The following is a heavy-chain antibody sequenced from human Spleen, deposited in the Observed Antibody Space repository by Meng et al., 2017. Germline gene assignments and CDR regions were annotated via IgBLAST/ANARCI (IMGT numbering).Heavy chain of an antibody. V-gene: IGHV3-43D*04. CDR2: ISWDGGST. D-gene: IGHD3-10*01. CDR1: GFTFDDYA. Sequence: GESLKISCAASGFTFDDYAMHWVRQAPGKGLEWVSPISWDGGSTYYADSVKGRFTISRDNSKNSLYLQMNSLRAEDTALYYCAKDYGSGSYDLMPSYGMDVWGQGTTVTVSS. CDR3: AKDYGSGSYDLMPSYGMDV. J-gene: IGHJ6*02.